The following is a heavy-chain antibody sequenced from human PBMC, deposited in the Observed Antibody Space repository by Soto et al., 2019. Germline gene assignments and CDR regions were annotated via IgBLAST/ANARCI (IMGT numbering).Heavy chain of an antibody. CDR3: ARAPQGDTGYGMDV. CDR1: GYSFTSYW. D-gene: IGHD2-8*02. J-gene: IGHJ6*02. Sequence: GESLKISCKGPGYSFTSYWISWVRQMPGKGLEWMGRIDPSDSYTNYSPSFQGHVTISADKSISTAYLPWSSLKASDTAMYYCARAPQGDTGYGMDVWGQGTTVTVSS. CDR2: IDPSDSYT. V-gene: IGHV5-10-1*01.